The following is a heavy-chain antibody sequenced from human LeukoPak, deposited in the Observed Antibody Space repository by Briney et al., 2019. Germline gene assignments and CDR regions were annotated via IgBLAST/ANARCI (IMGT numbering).Heavy chain of an antibody. CDR3: AREVDYKIDY. V-gene: IGHV3-53*01. Sequence: GGSLSLSCAASGFTFSRNYMNWVRQAPGKGLEWVAVIYSGGGTNYAGSVKGRFTISRDNSKNTLHLQLSSLRAEDTAIYYCAREVDYKIDYWGQGTLVTVSS. CDR2: IYSGGGT. J-gene: IGHJ4*02. D-gene: IGHD4-11*01. CDR1: GFTFSRNY.